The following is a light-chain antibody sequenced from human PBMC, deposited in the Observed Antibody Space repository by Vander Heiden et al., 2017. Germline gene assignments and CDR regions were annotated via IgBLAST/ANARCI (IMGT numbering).Light chain of an antibody. CDR1: QYISNY. Sequence: DIQMTQSPSSLSASVGDRVTITCRASQYISNYLKWYQQKPGKAPKLLIYAASNLQSGVRSRFSGSGSGTDFTLTISSLQPEDFATYYCQQSFTTPLTFGGGTKVEIK. CDR2: AAS. V-gene: IGKV1-39*01. J-gene: IGKJ4*01. CDR3: QQSFTTPLT.